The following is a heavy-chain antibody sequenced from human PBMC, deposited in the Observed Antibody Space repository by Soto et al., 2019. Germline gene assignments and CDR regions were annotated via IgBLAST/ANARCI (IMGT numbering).Heavy chain of an antibody. Sequence: SETLSLTCTVSGGSISSSSYYWGWIRQPPGKGLEWIGSIYYSGSTYYNPSLKSRVTISVDTSKNQFPLKLSSVTAADTAVYYCARQDSSSWYTDYYYYGMDVWGQGTTVTVSS. CDR3: ARQDSSSWYTDYYYYGMDV. CDR2: IYYSGST. J-gene: IGHJ6*02. V-gene: IGHV4-39*01. D-gene: IGHD6-13*01. CDR1: GGSISSSSYY.